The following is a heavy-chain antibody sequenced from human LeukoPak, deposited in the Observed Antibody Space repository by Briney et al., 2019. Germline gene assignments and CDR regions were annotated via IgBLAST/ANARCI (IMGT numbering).Heavy chain of an antibody. CDR3: TRDEVVRATAIYHGMDV. Sequence: PGGSLRLSCTASGFTFGDYAMSWFRQAPGKGLEWVGFIRSKAYGGTTEYAASVKGRFTISRDDSKSIAYLQMNSLKTEDTAVYYCTRDEVVRATAIYHGMDVWGQGTTVTVSS. V-gene: IGHV3-49*03. CDR1: GFTFGDYA. CDR2: IRSKAYGGTT. D-gene: IGHD2-21*02. J-gene: IGHJ6*02.